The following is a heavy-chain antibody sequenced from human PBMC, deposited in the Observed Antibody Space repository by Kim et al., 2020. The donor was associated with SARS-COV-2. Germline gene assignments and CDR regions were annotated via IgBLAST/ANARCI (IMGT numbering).Heavy chain of an antibody. J-gene: IGHJ4*02. V-gene: IGHV4-39*01. Sequence: SLKRRVTISVDTSKNQFSLKLSSVTAADTAVYYCASSRYFDWLLLAYFDYWGQGTLVTVSS. CDR3: ASSRYFDWLLLAYFDY. D-gene: IGHD3-9*01.